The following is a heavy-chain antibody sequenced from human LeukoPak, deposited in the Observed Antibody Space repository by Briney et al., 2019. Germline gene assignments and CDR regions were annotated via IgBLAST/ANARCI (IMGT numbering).Heavy chain of an antibody. D-gene: IGHD3-10*01. CDR1: GVTFSDYY. CDR2: ISSSGSTI. J-gene: IGHJ4*02. V-gene: IGHV3-11*01. CDR3: AREEGSGSYRYY. Sequence: GGSLRFSCAASGVTFSDYYMSWIRQAPGKGLEWVSYISSSGSTIYYADSVKGRFTISRDNAKNSLYLQMNSLRAEDTAVYYCAREEGSGSYRYYWGQGTLVTVSS.